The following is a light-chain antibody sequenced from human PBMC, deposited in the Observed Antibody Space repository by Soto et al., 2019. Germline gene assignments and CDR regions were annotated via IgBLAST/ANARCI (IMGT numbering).Light chain of an antibody. J-gene: IGKJ1*01. Sequence: EMVLTQSPGTLSLSPGERATLSCRASQIVTSRYLAWYQQKPGQAPRLLIYHAANRAAGIPDRFSGSGSGTDFTLTITGLEPEDIAVYYCQLYGSTPRTFGQGTKVDIK. CDR1: QIVTSRY. V-gene: IGKV3-20*01. CDR3: QLYGSTPRT. CDR2: HAA.